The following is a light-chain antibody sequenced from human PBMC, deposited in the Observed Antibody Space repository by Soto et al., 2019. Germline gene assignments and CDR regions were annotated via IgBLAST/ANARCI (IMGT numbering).Light chain of an antibody. CDR2: DVN. V-gene: IGLV2-14*03. CDR3: CSYTSSSTHV. J-gene: IGLJ1*01. CDR1: SSDVGGYNF. Sequence: ALSQPASVSGSPGQSITISCTGTSSDVGGYNFVSWYQQHPGKVPKLMIFDVNRRPSGVSDRFSGSKSGNTASLTISGLQAEDEGDYYCCSYTSSSTHVFGSGTKLTVL.